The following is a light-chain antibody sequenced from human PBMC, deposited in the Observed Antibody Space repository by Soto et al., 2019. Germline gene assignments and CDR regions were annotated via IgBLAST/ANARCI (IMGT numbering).Light chain of an antibody. CDR3: QQYSNWPPVLT. J-gene: IGKJ4*01. CDR2: GAS. Sequence: EIVLTQSPGTLSLSPGDRATLSCRSSQSVSSDLAWYQQKPGQAPRLLIFGASTRATDIPDRFSGSGYGTEFTLTISSLQSEDFAVYYCQQYSNWPPVLTFGGGTKVDIK. V-gene: IGKV3-15*01. CDR1: QSVSSD.